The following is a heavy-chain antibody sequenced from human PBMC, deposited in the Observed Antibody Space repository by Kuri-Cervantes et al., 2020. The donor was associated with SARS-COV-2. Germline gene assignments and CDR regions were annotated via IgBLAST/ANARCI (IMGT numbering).Heavy chain of an antibody. D-gene: IGHD3-9*01. CDR3: ARHVYYDILTGYYNTRGGFDY. CDR1: GGSISSSSYY. J-gene: IGHJ4*02. CDR2: IYYSGST. V-gene: IGHV4-39*01. Sequence: LSCTVSGGSISSSSYYWGWIRQPPGKGLEWIGSIYYSGSTYYNPSLKSRVTISVDTSKNQFSLKLSSVTAADTAVYYCARHVYYDILTGYYNTRGGFDYWGQGTLVTVSS.